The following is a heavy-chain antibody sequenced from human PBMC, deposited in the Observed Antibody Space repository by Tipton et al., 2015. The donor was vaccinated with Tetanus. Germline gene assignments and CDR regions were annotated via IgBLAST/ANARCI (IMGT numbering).Heavy chain of an antibody. V-gene: IGHV4-59*01. CDR1: GGSISTYY. CDR2: VHNSGST. CDR3: ARIGWPQQNKPAFDL. J-gene: IGHJ3*01. D-gene: IGHD6-19*01. Sequence: TLSLTCTVSGGSISTYYWSWVRQPPGRGLEWIGNVHNSGSTKYGPSLRSRVTLSVDTSKNQFSLKLSAVTAADTAVYYCARIGWPQQNKPAFDLWGQGTMVTVSP.